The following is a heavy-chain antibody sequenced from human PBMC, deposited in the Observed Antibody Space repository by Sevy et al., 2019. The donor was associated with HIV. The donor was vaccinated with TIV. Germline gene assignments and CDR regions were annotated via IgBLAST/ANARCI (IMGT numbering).Heavy chain of an antibody. Sequence: GGSLRLSSTASGFSFNMYWMSWVRQAPGQGLEWVAHIKRDGSEKYYVDSVRGRFTISRDNAKNSLYLQMNSLRAEDTAVYYCARDCSSTSCLWGLDVWGQGTTVTVSS. V-gene: IGHV3-7*03. CDR3: ARDCSSTSCLWGLDV. CDR1: GFSFNMYW. D-gene: IGHD2-2*01. J-gene: IGHJ6*02. CDR2: IKRDGSEK.